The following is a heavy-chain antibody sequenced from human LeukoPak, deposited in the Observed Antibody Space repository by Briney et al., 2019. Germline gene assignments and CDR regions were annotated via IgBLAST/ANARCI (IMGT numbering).Heavy chain of an antibody. J-gene: IGHJ3*02. D-gene: IGHD3-3*01. V-gene: IGHV1-2*02. CDR2: INPNSGGT. CDR3: ARVMGGLVIAAFDI. CDR1: GYTFTGYY. Sequence: GASVKVSCKASGYTFTGYYMHWVRQAPGQGLEWMGWINPNSGGTNYAQKFQGRVTMTRDTSTSTAYMELSRLRSDDTAVYYCARVMGGLVIAAFDIWGQGTMVTVSS.